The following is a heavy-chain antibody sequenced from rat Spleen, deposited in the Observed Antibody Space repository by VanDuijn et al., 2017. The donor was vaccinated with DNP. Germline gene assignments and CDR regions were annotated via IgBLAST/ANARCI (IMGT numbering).Heavy chain of an antibody. J-gene: IGHJ1*01. Sequence: EVQLVESGGGLVQPGRSLKLSCAASGFTFSHYGMAWVRQAPTKGLEWVASISTSGGNTYYRDSVKGRFTISRDNTKSTLYLQMNSLRSEDMATYYCARWSSSHWYFDFWGPGTMVTMSS. D-gene: IGHD1-2*01. CDR1: GFTFSHYG. CDR3: ARWSSSHWYFDF. CDR2: ISTSGGNT. V-gene: IGHV5S13*01.